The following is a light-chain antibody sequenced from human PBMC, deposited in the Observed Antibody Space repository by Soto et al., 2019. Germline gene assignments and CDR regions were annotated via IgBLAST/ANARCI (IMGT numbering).Light chain of an antibody. CDR2: LAS. J-gene: IGKJ1*01. V-gene: IGKV4-1*01. CDR1: QSVLYSSNNKNY. Sequence: DIVMTQAPDSLAVSLGERATINCKSSQSVLYSSNNKNYLAWYQQKPGQPPKLLIYLASTRESGVPDRFSGSGSGTDFTLTISSLQAEDVAVYYCQQYYSTLTWTFGQETKVEIK. CDR3: QQYYSTLTWT.